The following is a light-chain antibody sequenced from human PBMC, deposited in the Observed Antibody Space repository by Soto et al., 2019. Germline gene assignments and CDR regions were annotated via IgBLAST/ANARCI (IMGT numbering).Light chain of an antibody. CDR2: HAS. Sequence: EIVLTQSPGTLSLSPGERATLSCRASQSVNIFLAWFQQKPGQAPRLLIFHASNRATGVPDRFSGSGSGTDFTLTITRLEPEDSAVYYCHHYVGSPWAFGPGTRVEIK. J-gene: IGKJ1*01. CDR1: QSVNIF. V-gene: IGKV3-20*01. CDR3: HHYVGSPWA.